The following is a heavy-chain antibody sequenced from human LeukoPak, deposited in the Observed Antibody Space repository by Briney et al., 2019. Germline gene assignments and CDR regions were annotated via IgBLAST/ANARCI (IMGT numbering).Heavy chain of an antibody. CDR2: INHSGST. D-gene: IGHD3-10*01. CDR1: GGSFSGYY. J-gene: IGHJ5*02. V-gene: IGHV4-34*01. Sequence: SETLSLTCAVYGGSFSGYYWSWIRRPPGKGLEWIGEINHSGSTNYNPSLKSRVTISVDTSKNQFSLKLSSVTAADTAVYYCARGRGDRWGQGTLVTVSS. CDR3: ARGRGDR.